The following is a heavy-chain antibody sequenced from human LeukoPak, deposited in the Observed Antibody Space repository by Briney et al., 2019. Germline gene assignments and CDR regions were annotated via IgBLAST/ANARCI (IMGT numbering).Heavy chain of an antibody. CDR1: GGSISSSSYY. CDR3: ARVRLGELSLPVYFDY. J-gene: IGHJ4*02. CDR2: IYYSGST. V-gene: IGHV4-39*07. D-gene: IGHD3-16*02. Sequence: SETLSLTCTVSGGSISSSSYYWGWIRQPPWKGLEWIGSIYYSGSTYYNPSLKSRVTISVDTSKNQFSLKLSSVTAADTAVYYCARVRLGELSLPVYFDYWGQGTLVTVSS.